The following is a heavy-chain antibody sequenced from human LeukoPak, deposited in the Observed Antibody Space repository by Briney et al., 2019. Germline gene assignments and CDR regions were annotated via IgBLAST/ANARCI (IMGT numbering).Heavy chain of an antibody. CDR2: IYYSGST. CDR3: ARDLAGHYYGSGSSFDY. J-gene: IGHJ4*02. CDR1: GGSISSYY. Sequence: SETLSLTCTVSGGSISSYYWSWIRQPPGKGLEWIGYIYYSGSTNYNPSLKSRVTISVDTSKNQFSLKLSSVTAADTAVYYCARDLAGHYYGSGSSFDYWGQGTLVTVS. D-gene: IGHD3-10*01. V-gene: IGHV4-59*12.